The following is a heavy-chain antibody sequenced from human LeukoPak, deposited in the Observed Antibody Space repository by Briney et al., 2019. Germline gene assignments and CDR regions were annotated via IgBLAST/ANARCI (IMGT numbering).Heavy chain of an antibody. CDR2: ISYIGST. Sequence: SGTLSLTCAVSDDSFSSYYWTWSRQPPGKGLEWIGYISYIGSTNYNPSLKSRVTISIDTSKNQFSLKLSSVTAADTAVYYCARDLVTVTKGFDIWGQGTMVSVSS. V-gene: IGHV4-59*01. CDR3: ARDLVTVTKGFDI. CDR1: DDSFSSYY. J-gene: IGHJ3*02. D-gene: IGHD4-17*01.